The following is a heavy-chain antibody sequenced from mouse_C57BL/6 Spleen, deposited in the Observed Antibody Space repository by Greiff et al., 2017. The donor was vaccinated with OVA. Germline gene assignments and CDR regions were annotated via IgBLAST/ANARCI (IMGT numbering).Heavy chain of an antibody. V-gene: IGHV7-3*01. J-gene: IGHJ1*03. CDR3: ARSAGSTGDWYFDV. Sequence: EVKFVESGGGLVQPGGSLSLSCAASGFTFTDYYMSWVRQPPGQALEWLGFIRNKANGYTTEYSASVKGRFTISRDNAQSILYLQMNALGAEDSATYYCARSAGSTGDWYFDVWGTGTTVTVSS. CDR2: IRNKANGYTT. D-gene: IGHD2-1*01. CDR1: GFTFTDYY.